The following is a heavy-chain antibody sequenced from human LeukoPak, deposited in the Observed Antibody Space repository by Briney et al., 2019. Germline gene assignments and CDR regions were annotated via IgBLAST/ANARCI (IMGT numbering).Heavy chain of an antibody. J-gene: IGHJ5*02. CDR1: GGSISSGDYY. D-gene: IGHD6-13*01. CDR2: IYYSGST. V-gene: IGHV4-61*08. Sequence: SETLSLTCTVSGGSISSGDYYWSWIRQPPGKGLEWIGYIYYSGSTNYNPSLKSRVTISVDTSKNQFSLKLSSVTAADTAVYYCASGYSSSWFTPWGQGTLVTVSS. CDR3: ASGYSSSWFTP.